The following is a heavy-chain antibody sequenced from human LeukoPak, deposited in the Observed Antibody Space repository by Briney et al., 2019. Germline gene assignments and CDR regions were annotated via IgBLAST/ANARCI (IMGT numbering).Heavy chain of an antibody. V-gene: IGHV4-39*01. CDR2: ASYSGST. J-gene: IGHJ4*02. D-gene: IGHD3-22*01. CDR3: ARQLYYYDSSGYFDY. CDR1: GGAISNTSYY. Sequence: SETPSLTCTVSGGAISNTSYYWGWIRQPPGNGLEWIGSASYSGSTYYNPSLKSRVSISVDTSKNQFSLKLSSVTAADSAVYYCARQLYYYDSSGYFDYWGQGTLVTVSS.